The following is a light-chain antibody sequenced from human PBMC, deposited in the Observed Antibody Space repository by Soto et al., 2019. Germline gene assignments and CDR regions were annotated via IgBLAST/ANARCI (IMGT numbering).Light chain of an antibody. Sequence: QPVLTQPPSVSAAPGQKVTISCSGNSSNIGSNYVSWYQQLPGTAPRLLIYDNDKRPSGIPDRFSGSKSGTSATLGITGLQTGDEADYYCATRDSILRAGVFGGGTKLTVL. J-gene: IGLJ2*01. CDR3: ATRDSILRAGV. V-gene: IGLV1-51*01. CDR2: DND. CDR1: SSNIGSNY.